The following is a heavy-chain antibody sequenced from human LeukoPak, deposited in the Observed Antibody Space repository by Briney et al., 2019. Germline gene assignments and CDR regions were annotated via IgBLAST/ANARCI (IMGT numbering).Heavy chain of an antibody. CDR2: INHSGSP. CDR1: GGSFSGYY. J-gene: IGHJ6*02. CDR3: ARGEYSSGWAHYYGMDV. D-gene: IGHD6-19*01. V-gene: IGHV4-34*01. Sequence: PSETLSLTCAVYGGSFSGYYWSWIRQPPGKGLEWIGEINHSGSPNYNPSLKSRVTISVDTSKNQFSLKLSSVTAADTAVYYCARGEYSSGWAHYYGMDVWGQGTTVTVSS.